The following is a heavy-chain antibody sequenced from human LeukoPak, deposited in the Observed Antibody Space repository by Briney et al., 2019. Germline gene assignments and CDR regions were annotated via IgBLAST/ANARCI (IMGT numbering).Heavy chain of an antibody. Sequence: PSETLSLTCAVYGGSFSGYYWSWIRQPSGKGLDWIGEINHSGSTNYNPSLKSRVTISVDTSKNQFSLKLSSVTAADTVVYYCARGPRSSDIAARLGATYFDYWGQGTLVTVSS. J-gene: IGHJ4*02. CDR1: GGSFSGYY. CDR3: ARGPRSSDIAARLGATYFDY. V-gene: IGHV4-34*01. CDR2: INHSGST. D-gene: IGHD6-6*01.